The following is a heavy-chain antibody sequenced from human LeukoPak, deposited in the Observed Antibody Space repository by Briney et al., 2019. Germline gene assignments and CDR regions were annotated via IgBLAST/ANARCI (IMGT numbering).Heavy chain of an antibody. J-gene: IGHJ4*02. Sequence: SETLSLTCTVSGGSISSSSYYWGWIRQPPGKGLEWIGSIYYSGSTYYNPSLKSRVTISVDTSKNQFSLKLSSVTAADTAVYYCARGYGGSGTHDYWGQGTLVTVSS. V-gene: IGHV4-39*07. CDR1: GGSISSSSYY. CDR2: IYYSGST. D-gene: IGHD3-10*01. CDR3: ARGYGGSGTHDY.